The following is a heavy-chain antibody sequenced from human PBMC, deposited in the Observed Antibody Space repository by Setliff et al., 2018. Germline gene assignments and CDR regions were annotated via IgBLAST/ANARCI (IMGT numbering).Heavy chain of an antibody. D-gene: IGHD3-22*01. CDR3: ARDFGTITMIVVVIGY. Sequence: ASVKVSCKASGYTFTGYYMHWVRQAPGQGLEWMGWINPNSGGTNYAQKFQGRVTMTRDTSISTAYMELSRLRSDDTAVYYCARDFGTITMIVVVIGYWGQGTLVTVPQ. CDR2: INPNSGGT. J-gene: IGHJ4*02. CDR1: GYTFTGYY. V-gene: IGHV1-2*02.